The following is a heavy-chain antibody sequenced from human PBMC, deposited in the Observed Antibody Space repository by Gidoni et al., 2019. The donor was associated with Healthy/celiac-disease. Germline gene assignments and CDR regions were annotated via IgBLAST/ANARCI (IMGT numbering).Heavy chain of an antibody. CDR3: ARDRFLGGMDV. V-gene: IGHV3-21*01. CDR1: GFTFSSYS. CDR2: ISSSSSYI. Sequence: EVQLVASGGGLVKPGGSLSLSCAASGFTFSSYSMNWVRQAPGKGLEWVSSISSSSSYIYYADSVKGRFTISRDNAKNSLYLQMNSLRAEDTAVYYCARDRFLGGMDVWGQGTTVTVSS. J-gene: IGHJ6*02. D-gene: IGHD3-3*01.